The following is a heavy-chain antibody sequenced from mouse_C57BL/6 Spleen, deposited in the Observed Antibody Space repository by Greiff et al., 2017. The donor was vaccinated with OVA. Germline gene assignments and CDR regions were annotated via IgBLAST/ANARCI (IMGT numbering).Heavy chain of an antibody. CDR2: INPSNGGT. CDR1: GYTFTSYW. D-gene: IGHD1-1*01. V-gene: IGHV1-53*01. J-gene: IGHJ2*01. Sequence: QVHVKQPGTELVKPGASVKLSCKASGYTFTSYWMHWVKQRPGQGLEWIGNINPSNGGTNYNEKFKSKATLTVDKSSSTAYMQLSSLTSEDSAVYYCARDLDYGSYFDYWGQGTTLTVSS. CDR3: ARDLDYGSYFDY.